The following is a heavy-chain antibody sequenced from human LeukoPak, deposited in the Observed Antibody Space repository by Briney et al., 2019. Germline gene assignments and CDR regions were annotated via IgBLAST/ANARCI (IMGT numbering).Heavy chain of an antibody. J-gene: IGHJ4*02. V-gene: IGHV3-23*01. CDR1: GFTFRNYV. D-gene: IGHD3-10*01. CDR2: IGGTDGTT. Sequence: GGSRRLSCAASGFTFRNYVMNWVRQAPGKGLEWVSAIGGTDGTTFHAAFVKGRFTISRDNSRNTLYLQMNSLRAEDTAVYYCTKRIDGAGSYYIDFWGQGTVVTVSS. CDR3: TKRIDGAGSYYIDF.